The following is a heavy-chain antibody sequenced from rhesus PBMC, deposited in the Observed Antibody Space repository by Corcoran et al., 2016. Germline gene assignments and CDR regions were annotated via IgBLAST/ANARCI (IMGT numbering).Heavy chain of an antibody. CDR3: ARKNNWNYRESYGVDS. Sequence: EVQLVESGGGLVQPGGSLRLSCAASGFTFSIYFIPWVRQAPGKVLWWVAVIQCEGSKKYLADSCENRFTISRDHSKNMLYLQMKNLKLEDTAVYYCARKNNWNYRESYGVDSWGQGVVVTVSS. CDR2: IQCEGSKK. D-gene: IGHD1-26*01. V-gene: IGHV3-54*02. CDR1: GFTFSIYF. J-gene: IGHJ6*01.